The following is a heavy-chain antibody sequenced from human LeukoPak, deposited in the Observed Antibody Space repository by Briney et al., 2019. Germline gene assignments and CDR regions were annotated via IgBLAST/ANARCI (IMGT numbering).Heavy chain of an antibody. CDR2: INSDGSST. V-gene: IGHV3-74*01. CDR1: GFTLSGNW. J-gene: IGHJ4*02. CDR3: ARRDNYDY. Sequence: GGSLRLSCAASGFTLSGNWMHWVRQAPGQGLVWVSRINSDGSSTSYADSVKGRFTISRDNAKNTLYLQMNSLRAEYTAVYYCARRDNYDYWGQGTLVTVSS. D-gene: IGHD2-15*01.